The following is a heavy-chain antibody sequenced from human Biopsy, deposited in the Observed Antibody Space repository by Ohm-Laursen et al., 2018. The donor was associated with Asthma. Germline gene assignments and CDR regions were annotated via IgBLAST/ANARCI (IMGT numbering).Heavy chain of an antibody. J-gene: IGHJ5*02. Sequence: TLFLTCTVSGVSIRSYYWTWIRQPPGKGLEWIGYIYYSGSTNYNPSLKSRVTISVDTSKNQFSLKLSSVTAADTAVYYCVRGRITMIGGWFDPWGQGTLVTVSS. D-gene: IGHD3-22*01. CDR3: VRGRITMIGGWFDP. CDR1: GVSIRSYY. CDR2: IYYSGST. V-gene: IGHV4-59*01.